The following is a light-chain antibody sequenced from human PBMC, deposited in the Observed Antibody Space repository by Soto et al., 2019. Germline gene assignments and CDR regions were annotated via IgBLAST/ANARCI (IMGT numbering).Light chain of an antibody. CDR1: RNINWK. V-gene: IGKV3-15*01. J-gene: IGKJ4*01. CDR2: GAP. CDR3: QQYYDYPPLI. Sequence: EIVMTQSPATLSVSPGERATLSCRAGRNINWKLACYQQKPGQAPRLLISGAPTRATGIPARFSGSGSGTEFTLTISSLQSEDFAVLYCQQYYDYPPLIFGGGTKVEIE.